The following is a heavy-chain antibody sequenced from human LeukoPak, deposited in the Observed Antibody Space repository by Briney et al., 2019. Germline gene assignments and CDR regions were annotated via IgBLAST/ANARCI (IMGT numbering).Heavy chain of an antibody. CDR2: INPNSGGT. V-gene: IGHV1-2*02. J-gene: IGHJ3*02. Sequence: ASVKVSCKASGYTFTGYYMHWVRQAPGQELEWMGWINPNSGGTNYAQKFQGRVTMTRDTSISTAYMELSRLRSDDTAVYYCARDLGYCSSTSCSDAFDIWGQGTMVTVSS. CDR1: GYTFTGYY. D-gene: IGHD2-2*01. CDR3: ARDLGYCSSTSCSDAFDI.